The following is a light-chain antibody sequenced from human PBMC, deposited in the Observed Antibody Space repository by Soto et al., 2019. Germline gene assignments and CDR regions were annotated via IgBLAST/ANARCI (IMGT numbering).Light chain of an antibody. Sequence: DIQMTQSPSSLSASVGDRVTITCRGSQSISSYLNWYQQKPGKAPKLLIYAASSLQSVVPSRFSGSGSGTDFTLTISSLQPEDFATYYCQQSYSTPQTFGQGTKLEIK. CDR3: QQSYSTPQT. CDR2: AAS. CDR1: QSISSY. V-gene: IGKV1-39*01. J-gene: IGKJ2*01.